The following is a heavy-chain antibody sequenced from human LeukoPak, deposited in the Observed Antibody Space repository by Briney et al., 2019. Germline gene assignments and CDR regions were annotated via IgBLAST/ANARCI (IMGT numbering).Heavy chain of an antibody. CDR2: IIPIFGIA. J-gene: IGHJ3*02. CDR1: RGTFSSYA. Sequence: GASVKVSCKASRGTFSSYAISWVRQAPGQGLEWMGRIIPIFGIANYAQKFQGRVTITADKSTSTAYMELSSLRSEDTAVYYCARERRRAGAAFDIWGQGTMVTVSS. D-gene: IGHD2-21*01. CDR3: ARERRRAGAAFDI. V-gene: IGHV1-69*04.